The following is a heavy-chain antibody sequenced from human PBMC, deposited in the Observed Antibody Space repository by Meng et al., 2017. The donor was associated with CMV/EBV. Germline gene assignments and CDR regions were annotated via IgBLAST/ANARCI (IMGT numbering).Heavy chain of an antibody. D-gene: IGHD2/OR15-2a*01. CDR2: IYNTGST. J-gene: IGHJ5*02. V-gene: IGHV4-61*01. CDR1: GASVATDSYY. Sequence: SETLSLTCTVSGASVATDSYYWGWIRQPPGKGLEWIGYIYNTGSTKYNPSLQTRVTVSVDTTKNQFSLKLSSVTAADTATYYCARETVSASGGIDPWGRGTLVTVSS. CDR3: ARETVSASGGIDP.